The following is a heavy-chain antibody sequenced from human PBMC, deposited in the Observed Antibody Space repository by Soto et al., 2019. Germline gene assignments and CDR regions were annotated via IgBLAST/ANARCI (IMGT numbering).Heavy chain of an antibody. V-gene: IGHV4-61*08. CDR1: GGSVSSGGYY. J-gene: IGHJ4*02. CDR2: LHDSGKT. D-gene: IGHD6-13*01. CDR3: ARGGTRGSSFY. Sequence: QVQLQESGPGLVKPSESLSLTCTVSGGSVSSGGYYWSWIRQTPGKGLEWIASLHDSGKTNYNPSLNGRVIISLDTSKNQFSLNLASVTAADTAVYYCARGGTRGSSFYWGQGTLVTVSS.